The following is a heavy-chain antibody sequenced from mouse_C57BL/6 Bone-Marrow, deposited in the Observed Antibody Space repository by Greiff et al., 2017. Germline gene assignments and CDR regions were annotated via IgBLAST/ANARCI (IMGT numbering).Heavy chain of an antibody. J-gene: IGHJ4*01. CDR2: INSDGGST. D-gene: IGHD2-2*01. CDR3: ARHYGYEEGIYAMDY. CDR1: EYEFPSHD. V-gene: IGHV5-2*01. Sequence: EVKLVESGGGLVQPGESLKLSCESNEYEFPSHDMSWVRKTPEKRLELVAAINSDGGSTYYPDTMERRFIISRDNTKKTLYLQMSSLRSEDTALYYGARHYGYEEGIYAMDYWGQGTSVTVSS.